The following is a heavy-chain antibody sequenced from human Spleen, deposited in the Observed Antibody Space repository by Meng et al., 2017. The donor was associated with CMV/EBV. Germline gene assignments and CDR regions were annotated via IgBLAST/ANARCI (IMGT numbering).Heavy chain of an antibody. D-gene: IGHD2-2*01. CDR2: ISSSSSYI. J-gene: IGHJ6*02. V-gene: IGHV3-21*01. CDR1: GFTFSSYS. CDR3: ARQCRYCSSTSCYVDDYYYGMDV. Sequence: GESLKLSCAASGFTFSSYSMNWVRQAPGKGLEWVSSISSSSSYIYYADSGKGRFTISRDNAKNSLYLQMNSLRAEDTAVYYCARQCRYCSSTSCYVDDYYYGMDVWGQGTTVTVS.